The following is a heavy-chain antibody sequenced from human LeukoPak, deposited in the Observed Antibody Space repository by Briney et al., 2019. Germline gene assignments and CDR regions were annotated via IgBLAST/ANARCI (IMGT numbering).Heavy chain of an antibody. CDR2: IYPGDSDT. Sequence: GESLKISCKGSGYSFTSYWIGWVRQMPGKGLEWMGIIYPGDSDTRYSPSFQGQVTISADKSISTAYLQWSSLKASDTAMYYCARPLVPAAPEGAFDIWGQGTMVTVSS. V-gene: IGHV5-51*01. D-gene: IGHD2-2*01. CDR1: GYSFTSYW. J-gene: IGHJ3*02. CDR3: ARPLVPAAPEGAFDI.